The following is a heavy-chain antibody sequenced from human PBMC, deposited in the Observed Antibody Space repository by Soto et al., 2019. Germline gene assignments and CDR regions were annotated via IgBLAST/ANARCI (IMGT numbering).Heavy chain of an antibody. CDR1: GFTVSSNY. CDR2: IYSGGST. CDR3: ARASVATTKWEYYYYYYGMDV. V-gene: IGHV3-53*01. J-gene: IGHJ6*02. Sequence: EVQLVESGGGLIQPGGSLRLSCAASGFTVSSNYMSWVRQAPGKGLEWVSVIYSGGSTYYADSVKGRFTISRDNSKNTLYLQMNSLRAEDTAVYYCARASVATTKWEYYYYYYGMDVWGQGTTVTVSS. D-gene: IGHD5-12*01.